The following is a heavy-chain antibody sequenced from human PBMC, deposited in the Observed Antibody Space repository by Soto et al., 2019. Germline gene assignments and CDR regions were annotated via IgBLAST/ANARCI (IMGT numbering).Heavy chain of an antibody. CDR1: GGSISSGDYY. D-gene: IGHD3-3*01. V-gene: IGHV4-30-4*01. CDR2: IYYSGST. J-gene: IGHJ6*02. CDR3: AQGSFYDFWSGSPTSNYYYYYGMDV. Sequence: SETLSLTCTVSGGSISSGDYYWSWIRQPPGKGLEWIGYIYYSGSTYYNPSLKSRVTISVDTSKNQFSLKLSSVTAADTAVYYCAQGSFYDFWSGSPTSNYYYYYGMDVWGQGTTVTVSS.